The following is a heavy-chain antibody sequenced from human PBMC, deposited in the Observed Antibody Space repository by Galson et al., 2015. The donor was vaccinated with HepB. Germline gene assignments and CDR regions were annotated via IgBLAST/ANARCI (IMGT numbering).Heavy chain of an antibody. J-gene: IGHJ4*02. CDR1: GFSFSTYT. CDR3: AKDTPTPPARGWSYLDL. D-gene: IGHD2-15*01. CDR2: ISTTATHI. Sequence: SLRLSCAASGFSFSTYTMNWVRQAPGKGLEWVASISTTATHIYYAGSVQGRFTISRDNAKNSLYLQLSSLRAEDTAVYYCAKDTPTPPARGWSYLDLWGQGTLVTVSS. V-gene: IGHV3-21*01.